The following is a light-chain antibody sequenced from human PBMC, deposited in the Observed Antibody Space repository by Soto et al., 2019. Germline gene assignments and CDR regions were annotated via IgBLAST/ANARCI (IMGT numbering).Light chain of an antibody. J-gene: IGLJ3*02. CDR1: SSNIGSKH. CDR2: RND. V-gene: IGLV1-47*01. CDR3: SAWYGSLRGCV. Sequence: QAVVTQPPSASGTPGQRVTISCSGSSSNIGSKHVYWYQQLPGTAPKLLIYRNDQRPSGVPDRSSGSKTGTSASLAISWFRSADEADYYCSAWYGSLRGCVVCGGTKLTGL.